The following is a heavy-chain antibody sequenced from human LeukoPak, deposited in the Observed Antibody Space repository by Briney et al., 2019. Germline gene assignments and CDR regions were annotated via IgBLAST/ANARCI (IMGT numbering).Heavy chain of an antibody. V-gene: IGHV1-69*02. J-gene: IGHJ6*02. CDR3: ARGTTAYGMDV. Sequence: GASVKVSCKASGGTFSSYTISWVRQAPGQGPEWMGRIIPILGIANYAQKFQGRVTITADKSTSTAYMELSSLRSEDTAVYYCARGTTAYGMDVWGQGTTVTVSS. CDR1: GGTFSSYT. D-gene: IGHD4-17*01. CDR2: IIPILGIA.